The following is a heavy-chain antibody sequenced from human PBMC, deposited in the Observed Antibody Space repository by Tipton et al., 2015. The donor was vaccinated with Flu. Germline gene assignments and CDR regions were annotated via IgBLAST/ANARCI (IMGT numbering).Heavy chain of an antibody. J-gene: IGHJ6*03. D-gene: IGHD2-2*01. CDR2: IKQDGSES. CDR3: ARRHLGYCISTSCPDPYYYYYHMDV. CDR1: GFTFSSYW. Sequence: GSLRLSCTASGFTFSSYWMTWVRQAPGKGLEWVANIKQDGSESYYVDSVKGRFTISRDSAKNSLYLQMHSLRAEDTAMYYCARRHLGYCISTSCPDPYYYYYHMDVWGKGTTVTVSS. V-gene: IGHV3-7*03.